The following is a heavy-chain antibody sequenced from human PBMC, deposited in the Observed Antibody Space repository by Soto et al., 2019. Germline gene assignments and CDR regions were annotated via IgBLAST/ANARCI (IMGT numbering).Heavy chain of an antibody. D-gene: IGHD3-9*01. CDR2: IGGSGRNT. CDR3: AKVHDLYFGKDYFDY. CDR1: GFTFSNYA. V-gene: IGHV3-23*01. J-gene: IGHJ4*02. Sequence: GGSLRLSCAASGFTFSNYAITWVRQAPGKGLEWVSAIGGSGRNTFYADSVKGRFTISRDNSKNTLYLQMNSLRADDTAIYYCAKVHDLYFGKDYFDYWAQGTLVTVSS.